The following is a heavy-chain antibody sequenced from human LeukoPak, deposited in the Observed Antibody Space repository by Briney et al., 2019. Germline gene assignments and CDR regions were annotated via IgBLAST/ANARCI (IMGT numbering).Heavy chain of an antibody. D-gene: IGHD3-22*01. CDR2: ISYDGSNK. Sequence: GGSLRLSCAASGFTFSSYGMHWVRQAPGKGLEWVAVISYDGSNKYYADSVKGRFTISRDNSKNTLYLQMNSLRAEDTAVYYCAKWTGSSGYYCDYWGQGTLVTVSS. CDR1: GFTFSSYG. J-gene: IGHJ4*02. CDR3: AKWTGSSGYYCDY. V-gene: IGHV3-30*18.